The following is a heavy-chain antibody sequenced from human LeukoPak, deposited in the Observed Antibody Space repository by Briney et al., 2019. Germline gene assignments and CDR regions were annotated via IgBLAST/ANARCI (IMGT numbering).Heavy chain of an antibody. D-gene: IGHD2-2*01. CDR1: GGSLFSTDYY. CDR2: MHYSGNT. CDR3: SRSCGSTSCSDGDWFDP. J-gene: IGHJ5*02. Sequence: SETLSLTCTVSGGSLFSTDYYWGWIRQPPGKGLEWIASMHYSGNTYVNPTLKSRVTISVDASKNQLSLYLNSVTAADTGVYYCSRSCGSTSCSDGDWFDPWGQGTLVTVSS. V-gene: IGHV4-39*01.